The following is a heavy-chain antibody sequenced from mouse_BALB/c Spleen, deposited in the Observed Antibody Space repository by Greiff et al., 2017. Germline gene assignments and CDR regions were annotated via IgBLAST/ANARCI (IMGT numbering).Heavy chain of an antibody. CDR3: TRDGITTVVFDY. Sequence: EVKLVESGGGLVKPGGSLKLSCAASGFTFSSYTMSWVRQTPEKRLEWVATISSGGSYTYYPDSVKGRFTISRDNAKNTLYLQMSSLKSEDTAMYYCTRDGITTVVFDYWGQGTTLTVSS. CDR2: ISSGGSYT. D-gene: IGHD1-1*01. V-gene: IGHV5-6-4*01. CDR1: GFTFSSYT. J-gene: IGHJ2*01.